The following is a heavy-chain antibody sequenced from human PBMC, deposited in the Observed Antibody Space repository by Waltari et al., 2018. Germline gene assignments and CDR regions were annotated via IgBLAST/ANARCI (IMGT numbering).Heavy chain of an antibody. CDR3: ARGSVMAHFDY. CDR1: GYFISSGYY. D-gene: IGHD2-21*01. Sequence: QVHLQESCPGLVKASETLSLTCNVPGYFISSGYYWGWFRQPPGKGLEWIGTISQSGNTYYNPSLNSRVTISVGTSKTQFSLQVRSVTAADTAVYYCARGSVMAHFDYWGQGTLVTVSS. V-gene: IGHV4-38-2*02. J-gene: IGHJ4*02. CDR2: ISQSGNT.